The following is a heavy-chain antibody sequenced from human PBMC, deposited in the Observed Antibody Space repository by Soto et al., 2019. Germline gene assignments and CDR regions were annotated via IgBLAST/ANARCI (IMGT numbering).Heavy chain of an antibody. CDR3: VKEVRYYYDSSGVDAFDI. CDR1: GFTVSNIY. CDR2: IYSGDKT. J-gene: IGHJ3*02. Sequence: GGSLRLSCAASGFTVSNIYMTWVRQAPGKGLEWVSVIYSGDKTYYADSVKGRFTISRDSSKNTVYLQMNSLRAEDTAVYYCVKEVRYYYDSSGVDAFDIWGQGTMVTVSS. V-gene: IGHV3-66*01. D-gene: IGHD3-22*01.